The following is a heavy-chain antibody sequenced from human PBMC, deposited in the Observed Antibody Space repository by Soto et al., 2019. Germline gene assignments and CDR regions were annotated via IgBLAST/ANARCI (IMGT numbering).Heavy chain of an antibody. CDR3: ARQDIVVVVAATPLAFDY. CDR1: GGSISSSSYY. V-gene: IGHV4-39*01. CDR2: IYYSGST. Sequence: QLQLQESGPGLVKPSETLSLTCTVSGGSISSSSYYWGWIRQPPGKGLEWIGSIYYSGSTYYNPSLKSRVTIPVDTSKNQFSLKLSSVTAADTAVYYCARQDIVVVVAATPLAFDYWGQGTLVTVSS. J-gene: IGHJ4*02. D-gene: IGHD2-15*01.